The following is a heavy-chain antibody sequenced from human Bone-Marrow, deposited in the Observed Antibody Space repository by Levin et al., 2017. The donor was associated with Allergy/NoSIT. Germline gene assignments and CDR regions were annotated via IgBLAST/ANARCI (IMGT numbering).Heavy chain of an antibody. D-gene: IGHD3-22*01. CDR2: INPNSGGT. Sequence: ASVKVSCKASGYTFTDYYMNWVRQAPGQGLEWMGWINPNSGGTNYAQKSQGRVTMTRETSISTAYMELSGLRSDDTAVYYCARDPDYYDRAFDIWGQGTMVTVSS. V-gene: IGHV1-2*02. CDR3: ARDPDYYDRAFDI. CDR1: GYTFTDYY. J-gene: IGHJ3*02.